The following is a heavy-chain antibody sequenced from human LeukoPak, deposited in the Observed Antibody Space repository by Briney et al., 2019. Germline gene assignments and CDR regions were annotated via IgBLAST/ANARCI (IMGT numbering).Heavy chain of an antibody. D-gene: IGHD4-17*01. CDR1: GYSVSSGYY. J-gene: IGHJ3*02. CDR3: ARDDYGDPPGAFDI. Sequence: SETLSLTCAVSGYSVSSGYYWGWIRQPPGKGLEWIGSIYHSGSTYYNPSLKSRVTISVDTPKNQFSLKLSSVTAADTAVYYCARDDYGDPPGAFDIWGQGTMVTVSS. CDR2: IYHSGST. V-gene: IGHV4-38-2*02.